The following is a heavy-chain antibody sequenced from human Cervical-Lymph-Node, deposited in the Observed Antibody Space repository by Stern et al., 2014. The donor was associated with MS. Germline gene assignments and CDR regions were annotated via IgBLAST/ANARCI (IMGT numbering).Heavy chain of an antibody. CDR3: ARQRYFDY. V-gene: IGHV5-51*01. J-gene: IGHJ4*02. Sequence: EVQLVESGPEVKRPGESLKISCQASGYTFTSYWIGWVRQMPGKGLEWIAIIFPGGSDIRYSPSFQGQVPISADKPSSPAYLQWNNRKASDTAIYYCARQRYFDYWGQGTLVTVSS. CDR1: GYTFTSYW. CDR2: IFPGGSDI.